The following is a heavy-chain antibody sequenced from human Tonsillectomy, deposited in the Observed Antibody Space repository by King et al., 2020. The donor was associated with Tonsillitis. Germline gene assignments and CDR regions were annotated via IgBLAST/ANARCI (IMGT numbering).Heavy chain of an antibody. CDR2: IYYSGTT. D-gene: IGHD1-1*01. Sequence: QLQESGPGLVKPSETLSLTCTVSGGSITSYYWSWIRQPPGKRLEWIGYIYYSGTTNYNPSLKSRVTISVDTSNSQFSLMLSSVTAADTAVYYFARLNNWNPHYYFDYWGQGTLVTVSS. CDR3: ARLNNWNPHYYFDY. J-gene: IGHJ4*02. CDR1: GGSITSYY. V-gene: IGHV4-59*01.